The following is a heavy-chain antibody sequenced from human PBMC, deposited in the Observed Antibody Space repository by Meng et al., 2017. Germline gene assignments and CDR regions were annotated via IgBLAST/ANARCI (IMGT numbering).Heavy chain of an antibody. V-gene: IGHV1-46*01. CDR1: GYTFTSYY. D-gene: IGHD2-21*01. Sequence: QVQLAQSGAEVKKPGASVKVSCKASGYTFTSYYMHWVRQSPGQGLEWMGIINPSGGSTSYAQKFQGRVTMTRDTSTSTVYMELSSLRSEDTAVYYCASSSGWGDPVYDYWGQGTLVTVSS. CDR3: ASSSGWGDPVYDY. CDR2: INPSGGST. J-gene: IGHJ4*02.